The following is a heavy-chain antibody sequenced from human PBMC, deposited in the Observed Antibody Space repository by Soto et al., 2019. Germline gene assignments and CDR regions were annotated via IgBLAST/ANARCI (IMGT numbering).Heavy chain of an antibody. J-gene: IGHJ5*02. Sequence: GSLRLSCAASGFTFSSYAMSWVRQAPGKGLEWVSAISGSGGSTYYADSVKGRFTISRDNSKNTLYLQMNSLRAEDTAVYYCAKDSSGWYGRNWFDPWGQGTLVTVSS. CDR2: ISGSGGST. D-gene: IGHD6-19*01. V-gene: IGHV3-23*01. CDR1: GFTFSSYA. CDR3: AKDSSGWYGRNWFDP.